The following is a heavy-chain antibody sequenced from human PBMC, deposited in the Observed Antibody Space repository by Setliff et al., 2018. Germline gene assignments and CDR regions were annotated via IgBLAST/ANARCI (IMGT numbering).Heavy chain of an antibody. J-gene: IGHJ4*02. D-gene: IGHD3-22*01. CDR2: TRLDGNSK. CDR1: GFTFNMYG. CDR3: AKDAYDSSGYGGHYFDY. Sequence: GGSLRLSCAASGFTFNMYGMHWVRQAPGKGLEWVAFTRLDGNSKYYADSVKGRFTISRDNSKNTLYLQMSSLRAEDSAIYYCAKDAYDSSGYGGHYFDYWGQGALVTVAS. V-gene: IGHV3-30*02.